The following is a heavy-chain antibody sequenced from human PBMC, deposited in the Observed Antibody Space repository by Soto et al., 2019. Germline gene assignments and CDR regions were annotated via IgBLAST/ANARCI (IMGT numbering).Heavy chain of an antibody. Sequence: QVQLVQSGAEVKPPGASVKVSCKASGYTFTGHYMHWVRQVSGRRLEFLGWLKPDNGGTYYAPKFQGWVTFTRDTSTTTAYMEMSGLHSDDTAVYFCARDLCPLGSGSPCPTFGMDLWGQGTTVAVSS. CDR1: GYTFTGHY. CDR3: ARDLCPLGSGSPCPTFGMDL. V-gene: IGHV1-2*04. D-gene: IGHD3-10*01. J-gene: IGHJ6*02. CDR2: LKPDNGGT.